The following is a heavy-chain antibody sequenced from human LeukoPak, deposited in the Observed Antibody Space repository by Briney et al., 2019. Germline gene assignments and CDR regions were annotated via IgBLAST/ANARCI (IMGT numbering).Heavy chain of an antibody. Sequence: PSETLSLTCTVSGGSISSYYWSWIRQPPGKGVEWIGYIYYSGSTNYNPSLKSRVTISVDTTKNQFSLKLSSVTAADTAVYYCARENCSSTSCYGVDYWGQGTLVTVSS. CDR2: IYYSGST. D-gene: IGHD2-2*01. J-gene: IGHJ4*02. V-gene: IGHV4-59*01. CDR3: ARENCSSTSCYGVDY. CDR1: GGSISSYY.